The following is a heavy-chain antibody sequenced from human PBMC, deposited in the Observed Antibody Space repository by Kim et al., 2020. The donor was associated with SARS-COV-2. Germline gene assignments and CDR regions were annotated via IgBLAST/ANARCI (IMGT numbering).Heavy chain of an antibody. J-gene: IGHJ4*02. Sequence: YYVDSVKGRFTRSRDNAKNSLYLQMSSRRTEDTAIYYCAALDTAHVPGGIWGQGTLVSVSS. D-gene: IGHD3-10*02. V-gene: IGHV3-7*01. CDR3: AALDTAHVPGGI.